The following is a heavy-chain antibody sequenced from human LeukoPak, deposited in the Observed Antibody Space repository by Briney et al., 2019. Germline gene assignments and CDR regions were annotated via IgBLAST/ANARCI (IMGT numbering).Heavy chain of an antibody. J-gene: IGHJ5*02. CDR2: IYGSDDKT. CDR1: GFTFSNCA. D-gene: IGHD2-15*01. Sequence: TGGPLRLSCVASGFTFSNCAMSWVRQAPGKGLELVSGIYGSDDKTVYGDAVKGRSTISRDNSKNTLYLQMNSLRADDTAVYYCAKTQGYYDAWGQGALVTVSS. V-gene: IGHV3-23*01. CDR3: AKTQGYYDA.